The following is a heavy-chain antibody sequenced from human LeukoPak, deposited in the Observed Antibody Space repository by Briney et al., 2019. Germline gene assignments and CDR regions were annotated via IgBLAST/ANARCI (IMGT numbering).Heavy chain of an antibody. V-gene: IGHV1-8*01. Sequence: ASVKVSCKASGYTFTSYDINWVRQATGQGLEWMGWMNPNSGNTGYAQKFQGRVTMTRNTSISTAYMELSSLRSEDTAVYYCVRGLDCSSTSSHYYYYMDVWGKGTTVTVSS. CDR2: MNPNSGNT. D-gene: IGHD2-2*01. CDR1: GYTFTSYD. J-gene: IGHJ6*03. CDR3: VRGLDCSSTSSHYYYYMDV.